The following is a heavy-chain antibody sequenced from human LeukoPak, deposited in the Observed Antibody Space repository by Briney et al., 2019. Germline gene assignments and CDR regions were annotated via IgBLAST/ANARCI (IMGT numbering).Heavy chain of an antibody. J-gene: IGHJ4*02. CDR3: ARDMGYYGSGSYQSLDYFDY. Sequence: ASVKVSCKASGYTFTSYYMHWVRQAPGQGLEWMGIINPGGGSTSYAQKFQGRVTMTRDTSTSTVYMELSSLRSEDTAVYYCARDMGYYGSGSYQSLDYFDYWGQGTLVTVSS. V-gene: IGHV1-46*01. CDR2: INPGGGST. CDR1: GYTFTSYY. D-gene: IGHD3-10*01.